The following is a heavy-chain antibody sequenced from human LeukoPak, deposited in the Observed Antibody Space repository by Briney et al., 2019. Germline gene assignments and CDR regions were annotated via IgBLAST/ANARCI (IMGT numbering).Heavy chain of an antibody. CDR3: ARTSRDYYYYYMDV. CDR1: GGSISSYY. V-gene: IGHV4-4*07. Sequence: KPSETLSLTCTASGGSISSYYWSWIRQPAGKGLEWIGRIYTSGSTNYNPSLKSRVTMSVDTSKNQFSLKLSSVTAADTAVYYCARTSRDYYYYYMDVWGKGTTVTVSS. CDR2: IYTSGST. J-gene: IGHJ6*03.